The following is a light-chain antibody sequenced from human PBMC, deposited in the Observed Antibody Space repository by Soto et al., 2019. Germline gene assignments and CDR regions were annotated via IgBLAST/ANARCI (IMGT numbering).Light chain of an antibody. V-gene: IGLV2-8*01. CDR3: SSYAGSNNWV. CDR1: SSDVGGYNY. J-gene: IGLJ3*02. Sequence: QSALTQPPSASGSPGQSVTISCTGTSSDVGGYNYVSWYQQHPGKAPKLMIYDVSKRPSGVPDRFSGSKSANTASLTVSGLQAEDEADYYCSSYAGSNNWVFGGGTK. CDR2: DVS.